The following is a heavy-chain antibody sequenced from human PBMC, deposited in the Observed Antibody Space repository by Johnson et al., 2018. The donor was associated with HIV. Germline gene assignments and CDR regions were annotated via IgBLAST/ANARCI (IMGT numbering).Heavy chain of an antibody. CDR1: GFTFSSYG. CDR3: AKASESSSGWGAFDI. CDR2: ISYDGSNK. Sequence: VQVVESGGGVVQPGRSLRLSCAASGFTFSSYGMHWVRQAPGKGLEWVAVISYDGSNKYYADSVKGRFTISRDNSKNTLYLQMNSLRAEDTAVYYCAKASESSSGWGAFDIWGQGTMVTVSS. V-gene: IGHV3-30*18. D-gene: IGHD6-6*01. J-gene: IGHJ3*02.